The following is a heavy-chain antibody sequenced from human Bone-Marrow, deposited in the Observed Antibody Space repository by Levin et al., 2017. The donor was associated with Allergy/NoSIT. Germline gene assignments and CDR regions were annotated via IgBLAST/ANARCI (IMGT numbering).Heavy chain of an antibody. D-gene: IGHD1-1*01. CDR2: VYPGDSDT. Sequence: GGSLRLSCKASGYSFTNYWIGWVRQMPGKGLEWMGIVYPGDSDTRYGPSFQGQVTISADKSITTAYLQWSSLQASDAAMYYCARHLGGGTLSSPFDVWGQGTTVTVSS. CDR3: ARHLGGGTLSSPFDV. CDR1: GYSFTNYW. J-gene: IGHJ3*01. V-gene: IGHV5-51*01.